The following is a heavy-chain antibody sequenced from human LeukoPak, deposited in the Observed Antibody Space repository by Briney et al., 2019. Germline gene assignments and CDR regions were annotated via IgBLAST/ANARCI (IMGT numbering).Heavy chain of an antibody. CDR2: ISGSGDRT. J-gene: IGHJ3*02. Sequence: GGSLRLSCAASGITASSCAMTWVRQAPGKGLEWASSISGSGDRTMYADSVKGRFTISRDNFKNTLYLQMNSLRAEDTALYHCAKDPNGDYIGAFDMWGQGTMVTVSS. CDR1: GITASSCA. CDR3: AKDPNGDYIGAFDM. V-gene: IGHV3-23*01. D-gene: IGHD4-17*01.